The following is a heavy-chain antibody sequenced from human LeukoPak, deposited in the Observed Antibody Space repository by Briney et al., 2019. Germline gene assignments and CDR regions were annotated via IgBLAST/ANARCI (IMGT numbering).Heavy chain of an antibody. V-gene: IGHV4-30-2*01. J-gene: IGHJ4*02. D-gene: IGHD3-9*01. CDR2: IYHSGST. CDR1: GGSISSGGYS. CDR3: ARGPVYYDILTGFSGAYYFDY. Sequence: PSETLSLTCAVSGGSISSGGYSWSWIRQPPGKGLEWIGYIYHSGSTYYNPSLKSRVTISVDRSKNQFSLKLSSVTAADTAVYYCARGPVYYDILTGFSGAYYFDYWGQGTLVTVSS.